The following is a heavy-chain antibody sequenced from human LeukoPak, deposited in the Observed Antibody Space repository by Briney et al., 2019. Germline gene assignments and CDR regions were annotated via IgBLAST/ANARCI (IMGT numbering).Heavy chain of an antibody. D-gene: IGHD6-13*01. J-gene: IGHJ6*03. CDR1: GYTFTSYY. Sequence: ASVKVSCKASGYTFTSYYMYWVRQAPGQGLEWMGIINPNRGSTSYAQKFQGRVTMTRDMSTSTVYMELSSLRSEDTAVYYCARTIVAAGSDYYYYYYMDVWGKGTTVTISS. CDR2: INPNRGST. CDR3: ARTIVAAGSDYYYYYYMDV. V-gene: IGHV1-46*01.